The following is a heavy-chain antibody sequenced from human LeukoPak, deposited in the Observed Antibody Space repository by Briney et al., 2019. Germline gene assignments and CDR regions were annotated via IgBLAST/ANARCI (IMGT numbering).Heavy chain of an antibody. V-gene: IGHV3-23*01. CDR2: ISGSGGST. CDR3: AKDDRKWLVRWYFDY. Sequence: GGSLRLSCAASGSTFSSYAMSWVRQAPGKGLEWVSAISGSGGSTYYADSVKGRFTISRDNSKNTLYLQMNSLRAEDTAVYYCAKDDRKWLVRWYFDYWGQGTLVTVSS. CDR1: GSTFSSYA. J-gene: IGHJ4*02. D-gene: IGHD6-19*01.